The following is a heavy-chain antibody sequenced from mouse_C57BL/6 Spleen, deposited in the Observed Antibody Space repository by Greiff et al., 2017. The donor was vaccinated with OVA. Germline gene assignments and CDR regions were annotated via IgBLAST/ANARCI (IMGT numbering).Heavy chain of an antibody. V-gene: IGHV1-7*01. D-gene: IGHD1-1*01. CDR2: INPSSGYT. Sequence: QVQLQQSGADLAKPGASVKLSCKASGYTFTSYWMHWVKQRPGQGLEWIGYINPSSGYTKYNQKFKDKATLTADKSSSTAYMQLSSLTYEDSAVYYCARDEVITTVVAEAMDYWGQGTSVTVSS. J-gene: IGHJ4*01. CDR3: ARDEVITTVVAEAMDY. CDR1: GYTFTSYW.